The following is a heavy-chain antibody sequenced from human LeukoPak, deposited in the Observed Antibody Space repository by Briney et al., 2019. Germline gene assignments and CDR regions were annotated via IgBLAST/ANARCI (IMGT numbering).Heavy chain of an antibody. V-gene: IGHV1-2*02. CDR3: ASTGGHSGYDTPDY. J-gene: IGHJ4*02. D-gene: IGHD5-12*01. CDR2: INPNSGGT. CDR1: GYTFTGYY. Sequence: ASVKVSCKASGYTFTGYYMHWVRQAPGQGLAWMGWINPNSGGTNYAQKFQGRVTMTRDTSISTAYMELSRLRSDDTAVYYCASTGGHSGYDTPDYWGQGTLVTVSS.